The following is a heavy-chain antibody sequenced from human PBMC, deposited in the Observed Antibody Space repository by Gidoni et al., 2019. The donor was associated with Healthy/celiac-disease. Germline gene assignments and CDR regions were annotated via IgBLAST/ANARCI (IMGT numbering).Heavy chain of an antibody. CDR1: GGTFSSYA. D-gene: IGHD3-22*01. J-gene: IGHJ4*02. CDR3: ARANYYDSSGYYYLGDY. V-gene: IGHV1-69*01. CDR2: IIPIFGTA. Sequence: QVQLVQSGAEVKKPGSSVKVSCKAPGGTFSSYAISWVRQAPGQGLEWMGGIIPIFGTANYAQKFQGRVTITADESTSTAYMELSSLRSEDTAVYYCARANYYDSSGYYYLGDYWGQGTLVTVSS.